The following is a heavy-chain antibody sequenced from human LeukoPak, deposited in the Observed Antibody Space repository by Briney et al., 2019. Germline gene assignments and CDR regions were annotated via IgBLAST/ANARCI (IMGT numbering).Heavy chain of an antibody. CDR3: ARATTVTTKFDY. D-gene: IGHD4-17*01. V-gene: IGHV1-2*02. J-gene: IGHJ4*02. CDR2: LNPNSGVT. CDR1: GYTFNGYY. Sequence: ASVKVSCKASGYTFNGYYMHWVRQAPGQGLEWMGWLNPNSGVTNYAQKFQDRVTLTRDTSITTAYMELSRLRSDDTALFYCARATTVTTKFDYWGQGTLVTVSS.